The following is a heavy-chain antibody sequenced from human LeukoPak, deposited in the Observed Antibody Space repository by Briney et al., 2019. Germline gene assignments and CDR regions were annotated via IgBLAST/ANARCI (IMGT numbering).Heavy chain of an antibody. CDR1: GYTFTIYY. CDR2: INPSGGST. V-gene: IGHV1-46*01. CDR3: ARVTASAQLDP. Sequence: ASVTVSCTASGYTFTIYYMHWVRQAPGQGLEWMGIINPSGGSTSYAQKFQGRVTMTRDTSTSTVYMELSSLRSEDTAVYYCARVTASAQLDPWGQGTLVTVSS. D-gene: IGHD2-21*02. J-gene: IGHJ5*02.